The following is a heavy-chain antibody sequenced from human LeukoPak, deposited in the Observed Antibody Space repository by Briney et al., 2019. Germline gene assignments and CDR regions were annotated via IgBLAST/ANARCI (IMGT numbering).Heavy chain of an antibody. CDR1: GYTFTGYG. V-gene: IGHV1-18*01. Sequence: ASVKVSCKASGYTFTGYGISWVRQAPGQGLEWMGWISANNGNTNYAQKLQGRVTMTTDTSTSTAYMELRSLRSDDTAVYYCARAFCSSTSCPFYYYYYMDVWGKGTTVTVSS. CDR2: ISANNGNT. CDR3: ARAFCSSTSCPFYYYYYMDV. D-gene: IGHD2-2*01. J-gene: IGHJ6*03.